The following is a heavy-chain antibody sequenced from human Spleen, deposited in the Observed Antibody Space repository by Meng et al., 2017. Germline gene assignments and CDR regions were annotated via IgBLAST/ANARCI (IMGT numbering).Heavy chain of an antibody. CDR2: INTNTGKP. Sequence: QVRLVQSGSEVKKPGASVKVSCQASGYTFTTYGLNWVRQAPGQGLEWMGWINTNTGKPTYAQGFTGRFVFSLDTSVSTTYLQITSLRAEDTAVYYCARERLARHDSIDYYLDYWGQGTLVTVSS. CDR1: GYTFTTYG. J-gene: IGHJ4*02. D-gene: IGHD3-9*01. CDR3: ARERLARHDSIDYYLDY. V-gene: IGHV7-4-1*02.